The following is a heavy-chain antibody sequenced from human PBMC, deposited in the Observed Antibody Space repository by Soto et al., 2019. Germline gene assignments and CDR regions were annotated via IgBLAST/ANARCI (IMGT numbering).Heavy chain of an antibody. CDR2: INPNSGGT. CDR3: ARTGIAARNHAFDI. J-gene: IGHJ3*02. V-gene: IGHV1-2*04. CDR1: GYTFTGYY. D-gene: IGHD6-6*01. Sequence: ASVKVSCKASGYTFTGYYMHWVRQAPGQGLEWMGWINPNSGGTNYAQKFQGWVTMTRDKSISTAYMELSRLRSDDTAVYYCARTGIAARNHAFDIWGQGTMVTVSS.